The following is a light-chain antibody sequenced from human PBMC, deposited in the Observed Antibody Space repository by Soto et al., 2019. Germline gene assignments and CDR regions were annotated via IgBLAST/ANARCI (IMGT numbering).Light chain of an antibody. CDR2: DAS. CDR1: QSVRSN. CDR3: QTRNNWAST. V-gene: IGKV3-11*01. Sequence: EIVLTQSPATLSLSPGERATLSCRASQSVRSNLAWYQQKPGQAPRLLIYDASNRATGIPGRFSGSGSGTHFTLPTPHTSHDDRAVYYCQTRNNWASTVVQGPKLDNK. J-gene: IGKJ1*01.